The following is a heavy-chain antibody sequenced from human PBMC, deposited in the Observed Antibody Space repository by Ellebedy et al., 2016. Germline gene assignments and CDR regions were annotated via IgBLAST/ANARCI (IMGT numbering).Heavy chain of an antibody. CDR2: IYYSGST. CDR3: AGGSYSSGSYVHFDY. D-gene: IGHD3-10*01. Sequence: SETLSLTCTVSGGSISNYYWGWIRQPPGKGLEWMGSIYYSGSTYYNPSLKSRVTTSVDTSKNQFSLKATSVTAADTAVYLCAGGSYSSGSYVHFDYWGHGILVTVSS. CDR1: GGSISNYY. V-gene: IGHV4-39*01. J-gene: IGHJ4*01.